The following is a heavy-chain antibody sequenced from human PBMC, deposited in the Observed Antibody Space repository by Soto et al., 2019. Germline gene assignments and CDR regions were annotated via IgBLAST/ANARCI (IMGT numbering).Heavy chain of an antibody. J-gene: IGHJ4*02. Sequence: QVVLLQSGAEVKEPGSSVRVSCKVSGSTFNNFAFSWVRQAPGHGPEWMGGIVVLSNTADYSQRFQDSVTITADTSTNTLYMQLGSLTFEDTAVYYCARAIKRWEVHYYFDSWGQGTLVTVSS. CDR1: GSTFNNFA. CDR3: ARAIKRWEVHYYFDS. D-gene: IGHD1-26*01. V-gene: IGHV1-69*06. CDR2: IVVLSNTA.